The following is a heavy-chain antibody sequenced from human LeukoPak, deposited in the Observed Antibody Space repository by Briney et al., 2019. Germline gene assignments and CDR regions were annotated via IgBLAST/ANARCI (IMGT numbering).Heavy chain of an antibody. CDR3: ARGDSSGWYHDY. V-gene: IGHV1-8*01. J-gene: IGHJ4*02. CDR2: MNPSGGST. Sequence: GASVKVSCKASGYTFTSYDINWVRQATGQGLEWMGWMNPSGGSTSYVQKFQDRVTMTRDMSTSTVYMELSSLGSEDTAVYYCARGDSSGWYHDYWGQGTLVTVSS. CDR1: GYTFTSYD. D-gene: IGHD6-19*01.